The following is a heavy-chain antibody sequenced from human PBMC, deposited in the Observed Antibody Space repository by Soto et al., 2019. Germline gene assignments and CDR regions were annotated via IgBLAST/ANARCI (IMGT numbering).Heavy chain of an antibody. Sequence: QVQLVQSGAAVKKPGASVNVSCKTSGYTFTSYGISWVRQAPGQGLEWMGWISAYNGNTNYAQKFQGRVTMTTDTSTSTAYMELRSLRSDDTAVYYCARDRLYCSGGTCVWFDSWGQGTLVTVSS. V-gene: IGHV1-18*01. CDR2: ISAYNGNT. J-gene: IGHJ5*01. CDR3: ARDRLYCSGGTCVWFDS. D-gene: IGHD2-15*01. CDR1: GYTFTSYG.